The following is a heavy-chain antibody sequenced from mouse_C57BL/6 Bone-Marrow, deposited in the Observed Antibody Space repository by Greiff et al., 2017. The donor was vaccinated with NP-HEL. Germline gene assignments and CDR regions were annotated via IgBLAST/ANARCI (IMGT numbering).Heavy chain of an antibody. CDR2: ISDGGSYT. CDR3: ASDSWGFDY. Sequence: EVKLVESGGSLVKPGGSLKLSCAASGFTFSSYAMYWVRQTTEKRLEWVATISDGGSYTYYPDNVKGRFTISRDNAKNNLYLQTSHLKSEDTAMYYCASDSWGFDYWGQGTTLTVSS. J-gene: IGHJ2*01. V-gene: IGHV5-4*03. CDR1: GFTFSSYA.